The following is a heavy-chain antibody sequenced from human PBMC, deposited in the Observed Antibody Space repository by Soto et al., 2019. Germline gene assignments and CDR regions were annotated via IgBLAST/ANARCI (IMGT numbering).Heavy chain of an antibody. J-gene: IGHJ4*02. D-gene: IGHD3-22*01. CDR2: ISGSGGST. CDR3: AKAMAYYDSSGHISPRVFDY. Sequence: GGSLRLSCAASGFTFSSYAMSWVRQAPGKGLEWVSAISGSGGSTYYADSVKGRFTISRDNSKNTLYLQMNSLRAEDTAVYYCAKAMAYYDSSGHISPRVFDYWGQGTLVTVSS. CDR1: GFTFSSYA. V-gene: IGHV3-23*01.